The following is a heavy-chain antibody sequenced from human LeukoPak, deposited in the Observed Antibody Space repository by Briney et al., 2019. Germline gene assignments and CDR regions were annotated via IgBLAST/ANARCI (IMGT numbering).Heavy chain of an antibody. J-gene: IGHJ4*02. CDR3: ARTTSLTASGYDY. V-gene: IGHV1-8*03. D-gene: IGHD4-17*01. Sequence: ASVKVSCETSGYTFTTYHVNWVRQATGQGLEWMGWMNPNTGDSGYAQKFQDRVTITRDTSISTAYMELSSLRSEDTAVYFCARTTSLTASGYDYWGQGTLVTVSS. CDR2: MNPNTGDS. CDR1: GYTFTTYH.